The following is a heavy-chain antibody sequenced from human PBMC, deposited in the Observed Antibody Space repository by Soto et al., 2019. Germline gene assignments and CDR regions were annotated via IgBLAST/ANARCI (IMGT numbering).Heavy chain of an antibody. CDR1: GFTVSSNY. V-gene: IGHV3-53*01. J-gene: IGHJ4*02. D-gene: IGHD3-16*01. CDR3: ASFGRPKVETGGTFDY. CDR2: IYRGGST. Sequence: GGSLRLSCAASGFTVSSNYMSWVRQAPGKGLEWVSVIYRGGSTYYADSVKGRFTISRDNSKNTQYLQMNSLRAEDTAVYYCASFGRPKVETGGTFDYWGQGTLVTVSS.